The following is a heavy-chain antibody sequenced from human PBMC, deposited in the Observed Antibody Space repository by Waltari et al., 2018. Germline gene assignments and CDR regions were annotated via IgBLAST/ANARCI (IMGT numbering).Heavy chain of an antibody. J-gene: IGHJ6*02. V-gene: IGHV4-39*01. D-gene: IGHD3-10*01. CDR3: ARIGSGGYYYGMDV. CDR1: GGSISISSYY. Sequence: QLQLQESGPGLVKPSETLSLTCTVPGGSISISSYYWGWIRQPPGKGLEWIGSIYDSGSTYYNPSLKSRVTISVDTSKNQFSLKLSAVTAADTAVYYCARIGSGGYYYGMDVWGQGTTVTVSS. CDR2: IYDSGST.